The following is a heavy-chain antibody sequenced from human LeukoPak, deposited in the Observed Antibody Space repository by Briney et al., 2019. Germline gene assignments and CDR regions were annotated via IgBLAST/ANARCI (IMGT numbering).Heavy chain of an antibody. V-gene: IGHV4-59*08. J-gene: IGHJ6*02. CDR2: IYYSGST. CDR3: ARGHCSSTSCYMWGAYYYGMDV. D-gene: IGHD2-2*02. CDR1: GGSISSYY. Sequence: PSETLCLTCTVSGGSISSYYWSWIRQPPGKGLEWIGYIYYSGSTNYNPSLKSRVTISVDTSKNQFSLKLSSVTAADTAVYYCARGHCSSTSCYMWGAYYYGMDVWGQGTTVTVSS.